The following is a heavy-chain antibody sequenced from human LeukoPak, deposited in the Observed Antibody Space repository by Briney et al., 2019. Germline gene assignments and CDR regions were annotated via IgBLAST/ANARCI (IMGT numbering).Heavy chain of an antibody. CDR1: GYTFTGYY. CDR3: ARGPRGSYSGR. CDR2: MNPNSGNT. Sequence: VASVKVSCKASGYTFTGYYMHWVRQAPGQGLEWMGWMNPNSGNTGYAQKFQGRVTMTRNTSISTAYMELSSLRSEDTAVYYCARGPRGSYSGRWGQGTLVTVSS. D-gene: IGHD1-26*01. J-gene: IGHJ4*02. V-gene: IGHV1-8*02.